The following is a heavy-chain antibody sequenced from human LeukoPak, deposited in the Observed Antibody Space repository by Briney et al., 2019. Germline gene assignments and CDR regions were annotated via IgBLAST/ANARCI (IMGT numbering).Heavy chain of an antibody. D-gene: IGHD6-13*01. V-gene: IGHV3-23*01. CDR2: ISGSGGST. CDR1: GFTFSSYA. CDR3: ARRTNWIAAAGRYYFDY. Sequence: LPGGSLGLSCAASGFTFSSYAMSWVRQAPGKGLEWVSAISGSGGSTYYADSVKGRFTISRDNSKNTLYLQMNSLRAEDTAVYYCARRTNWIAAAGRYYFDYWGQGTLATVSS. J-gene: IGHJ4*02.